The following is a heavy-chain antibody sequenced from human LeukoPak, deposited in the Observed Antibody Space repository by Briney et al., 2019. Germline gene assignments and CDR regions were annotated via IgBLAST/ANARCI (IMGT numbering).Heavy chain of an antibody. CDR3: AKKESAMVRFPSAFDI. CDR1: GFTVRSSY. D-gene: IGHD5-18*01. Sequence: GGSLRLSCAASGFTVRSSYMSWVRQAPGKGLEWVSVIYSGGSPDYADSVKGRFTISKDNSKNTLYLQMNSLRAEDTAVYYCAKKESAMVRFPSAFDIWGQGTMVTVSS. V-gene: IGHV3-53*01. J-gene: IGHJ3*02. CDR2: IYSGGSP.